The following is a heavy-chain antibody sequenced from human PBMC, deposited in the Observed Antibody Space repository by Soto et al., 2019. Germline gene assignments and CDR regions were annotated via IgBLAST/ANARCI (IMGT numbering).Heavy chain of an antibody. CDR2: IIPIFGTA. CDR1: GGIFSSYA. CDR3: ARDKPYGSGTYNWFDP. J-gene: IGHJ5*02. D-gene: IGHD3-10*01. Sequence: QVQLVQSGAEVKKPGSSVKVSCKASGGIFSSYAISWVRQAPGQGLEWMGGIIPIFGTANYAQKFQGRVTITADESTSTAYMELSSLRSEDTAVYYCARDKPYGSGTYNWFDPWGQGTLVTVSS. V-gene: IGHV1-69*01.